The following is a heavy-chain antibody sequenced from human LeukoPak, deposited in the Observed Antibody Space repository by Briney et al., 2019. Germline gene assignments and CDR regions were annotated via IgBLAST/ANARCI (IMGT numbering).Heavy chain of an antibody. CDR1: GFTFSRSW. J-gene: IGHJ4*02. CDR3: ARGPAANSGNYYVGDY. D-gene: IGHD1-26*01. Sequence: GRSLRLSCAASGFTFSRSWMHWVRQAPGEGLVWVSRINDDGSTTSYADSVKGRFTISRDNAKNTLYLQMNSLRAEDTAVYYCARGPAANSGNYYVGDYWGQGTLVTVSS. CDR2: INDDGSTT. V-gene: IGHV3-74*01.